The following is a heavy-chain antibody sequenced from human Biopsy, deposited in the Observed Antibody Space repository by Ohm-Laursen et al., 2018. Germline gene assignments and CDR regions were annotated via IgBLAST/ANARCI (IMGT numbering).Heavy chain of an antibody. Sequence: SVKVSCRASGYTFTNYDINWVRQAPGQGPEWMGWVNPNSGNTGYAQKFQGRVAMTRSTSISTAYMELSSLTSEDTAVYYCAREPFGQQLGPFDYWGQGALVIVSS. CDR2: VNPNSGNT. V-gene: IGHV1-8*01. D-gene: IGHD6-13*01. CDR1: GYTFTNYD. CDR3: AREPFGQQLGPFDY. J-gene: IGHJ4*02.